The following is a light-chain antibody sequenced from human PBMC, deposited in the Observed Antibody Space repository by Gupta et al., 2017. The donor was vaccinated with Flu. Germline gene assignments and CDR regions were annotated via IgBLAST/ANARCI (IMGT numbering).Light chain of an antibody. J-gene: IGLJ2*01. CDR1: SSDVGGYNY. CDR3: SSYTGSSTLVV. Sequence: QSALTQPASVSGSPGPSITISCTGTSSDVGGYNYVSWYQQYPGKAPKLMIYEVTNRPSGVSNRFSGSKSGNTASLTISGLQAEDDADYYCSSYTGSSTLVVFGGGTMLTVL. CDR2: EVT. V-gene: IGLV2-14*01.